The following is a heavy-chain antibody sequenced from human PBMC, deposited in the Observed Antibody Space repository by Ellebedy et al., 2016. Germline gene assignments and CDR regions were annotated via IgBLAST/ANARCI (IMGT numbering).Heavy chain of an antibody. V-gene: IGHV4-61*01. Sequence: SETLSLTXTVSGGSVSSGSYYWSWIRQPPGKGLEWIGYIYYSGSTNYNPSLKSRVTISVDTSKNQFSLKLSSVTAADTAVYFCARDRSRLFSAGEDYWGQGALVIVSS. CDR3: ARDRSRLFSAGEDY. D-gene: IGHD3-16*01. J-gene: IGHJ4*02. CDR2: IYYSGST. CDR1: GGSVSSGSYY.